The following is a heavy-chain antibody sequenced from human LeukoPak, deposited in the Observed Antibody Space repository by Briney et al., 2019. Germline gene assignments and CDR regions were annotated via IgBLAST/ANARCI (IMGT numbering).Heavy chain of an antibody. Sequence: GGSLRLSCAASGFTFSSFGMSWVRQAPGKGLEWVSAISGSGGSTYSADSVKGRFTISRDNSKNTLYLQMNSLRAEDTAVYYCASPYSSRWYELCYWGQGTLVTVSS. D-gene: IGHD6-13*01. CDR1: GFTFSSFG. CDR2: ISGSGGST. V-gene: IGHV3-23*01. J-gene: IGHJ4*02. CDR3: ASPYSSRWYELCY.